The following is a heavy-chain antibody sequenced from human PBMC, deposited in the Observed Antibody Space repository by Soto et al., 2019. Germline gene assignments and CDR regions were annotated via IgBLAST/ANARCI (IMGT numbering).Heavy chain of an antibody. Sequence: WTWRRQHPGKGLEWIGYIFYSGSTFHNPSLKSRVTISVDTSKNQFSLELSSVTAADTAVYYCAREAGSGDYFDYWGQGTLVTVSS. V-gene: IGHV4-31*02. J-gene: IGHJ4*02. CDR3: AREAGSGDYFDY. D-gene: IGHD1-26*01. CDR2: IFYSGST.